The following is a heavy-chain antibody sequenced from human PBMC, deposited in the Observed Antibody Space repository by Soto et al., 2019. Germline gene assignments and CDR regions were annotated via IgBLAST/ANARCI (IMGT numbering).Heavy chain of an antibody. V-gene: IGHV2-5*02. CDR1: GFSLSTSGVG. Sequence: QITLKESGPTLVKPTQTLTLTCTFSGFSLSTSGVGVGWIRQPQGKALEWLALIYWDDDKRYSPSLKSRLTITNDTTKNQVVMTMTTMDTVDKASSNGTHSLYDYVGGTNWVDPLAQATLATVSS. CDR2: IYWDDDK. J-gene: IGHJ5*02. CDR3: THSLYDYVGGTNWVDP. D-gene: IGHD3-16*01.